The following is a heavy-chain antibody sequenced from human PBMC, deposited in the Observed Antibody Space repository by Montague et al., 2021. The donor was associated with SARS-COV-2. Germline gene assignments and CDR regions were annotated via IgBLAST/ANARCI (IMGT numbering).Heavy chain of an antibody. CDR3: ARDSYGMDV. Sequence: SLRPSCAASGLTVSSNYMSWVRQAPGKGLEWVSVIYSGGSTYYADSVKGRFTISRDNSKNTLYLQMNSLRDEDTAVYYCARDSYGMDVWGQGTTVTVSS. V-gene: IGHV3-66*02. CDR1: GLTVSSNY. CDR2: IYSGGST. J-gene: IGHJ6*02.